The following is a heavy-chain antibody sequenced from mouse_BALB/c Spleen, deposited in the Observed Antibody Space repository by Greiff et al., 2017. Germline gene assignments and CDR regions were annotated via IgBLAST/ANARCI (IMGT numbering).Heavy chain of an antibody. CDR2: ISYSGST. Sequence: EVQLKESGPGLVKPSQSLSLTCTVTGYSITSDYAWNWIRQFPGNKLEWMGYISYSGSTSYNPSLKSRISITRDTSKNQFFLQLNSVTTEDTATDYCARAYDYDAMDYWGQGTSVTVSS. D-gene: IGHD6-5*01. J-gene: IGHJ4*01. V-gene: IGHV3-2*02. CDR1: GYSITSDYA. CDR3: ARAYDYDAMDY.